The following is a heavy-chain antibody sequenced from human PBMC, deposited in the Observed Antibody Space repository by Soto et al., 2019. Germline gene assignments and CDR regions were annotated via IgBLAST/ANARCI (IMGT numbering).Heavy chain of an antibody. CDR3: ARDQAFDRSYYYGIDF. CDR1: GYPFTHYG. V-gene: IGHV1-18*01. J-gene: IGHJ6*01. D-gene: IGHD3-22*01. CDR2: ISPFNGNT. Sequence: QVQLVQSGAEVKKPGASVKVSCKSSGYPFTHYGITWIRQARGQGLEWMGWISPFNGNTNYGQTFQGRVTLTTDTSTSTVYLELRSLRSDDTAVYYCARDQAFDRSYYYGIDFW.